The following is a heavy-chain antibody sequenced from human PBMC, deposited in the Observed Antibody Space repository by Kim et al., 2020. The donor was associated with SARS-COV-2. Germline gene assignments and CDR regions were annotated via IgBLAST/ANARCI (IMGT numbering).Heavy chain of an antibody. CDR3: ASYAVAGIE. V-gene: IGHV3-21*01. Sequence: SSYIYYADSVEGRFTVSRDNGKNSLYLQMNSLRAEDTAVYYCASYAVAGIEWGQGTLVTVSS. D-gene: IGHD6-19*01. J-gene: IGHJ4*02. CDR2: SSYI.